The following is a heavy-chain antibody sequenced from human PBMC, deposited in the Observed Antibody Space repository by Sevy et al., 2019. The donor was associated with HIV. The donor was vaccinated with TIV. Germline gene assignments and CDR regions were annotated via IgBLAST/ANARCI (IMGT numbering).Heavy chain of an antibody. CDR2: VGTRNDHI. CDR1: GFTFSAYD. D-gene: IGHD2-8*01. Sequence: GGSLRLSCVASGFTFSAYDMDWVRQAPGKGLEWLSYVGTRNDHIYYADSVRGRFTISRDNAKNSLFLQLNSLRDDDTAVYFCAREARYAIDYWGQGTLVTVS. V-gene: IGHV3-21*05. CDR3: AREARYAIDY. J-gene: IGHJ4*02.